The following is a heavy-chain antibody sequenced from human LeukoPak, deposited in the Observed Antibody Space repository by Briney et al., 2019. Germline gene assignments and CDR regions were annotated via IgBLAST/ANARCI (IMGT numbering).Heavy chain of an antibody. V-gene: IGHV4-30-4*08. CDR2: IYYSGST. D-gene: IGHD3-22*01. J-gene: IGHJ3*02. CDR1: GGSISSGGYY. Sequence: PSETLSLTCTVSGGSISSGGYYWSWIRQPPGKGLEWIGYIYYSGSTYYNPSLKSRVTISVDTSKNQFSLKLSSVTAADTAVYYCAREVVTSTGAFDIWGQGTMVTVSS. CDR3: AREVVTSTGAFDI.